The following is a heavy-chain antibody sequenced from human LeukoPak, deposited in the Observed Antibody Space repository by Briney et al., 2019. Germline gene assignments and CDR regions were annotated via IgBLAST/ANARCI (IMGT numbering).Heavy chain of an antibody. Sequence: GRSLRLSCAASGFTFSSYAMHWVRQAPGKGLEWVAVISYDGSNKYYADPVKGRFTISRDNSKNTLYLQMNSLRAEDTAVYYCARVHYGALGYFQHWGQGTLVTVSS. J-gene: IGHJ1*01. CDR1: GFTFSSYA. V-gene: IGHV3-30-3*01. CDR2: ISYDGSNK. CDR3: ARVHYGALGYFQH. D-gene: IGHD4-17*01.